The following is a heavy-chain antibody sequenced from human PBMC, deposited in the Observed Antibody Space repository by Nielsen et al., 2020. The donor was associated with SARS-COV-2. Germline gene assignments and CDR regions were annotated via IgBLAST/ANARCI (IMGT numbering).Heavy chain of an antibody. V-gene: IGHV3-74*01. Sequence: GESLKISCSASGFTFSSTWMDWVRQAPGQGLVWVSRINPSGSGTAYADSVKGRFAVSRDNAGNTVVLQIHSLRAEDTAVYYCARVESYYYSVYWGQGTLVTVSS. CDR2: INPSGSGT. CDR1: GFTFSSTW. J-gene: IGHJ4*02. CDR3: ARVESYYYSVY. D-gene: IGHD3-22*01.